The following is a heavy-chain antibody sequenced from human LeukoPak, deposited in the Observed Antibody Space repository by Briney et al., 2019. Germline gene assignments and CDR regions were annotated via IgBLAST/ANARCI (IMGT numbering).Heavy chain of an antibody. Sequence: GGSLRLSCAASGFTFSSYSMNWVRQAPGKGLEWVSYITSSSRSIYYADSVKGQFTISRDNVKNSLYLQMNSLKAEDTAVYYCARDLRGETTINYFDYWGQRTLVTVSS. CDR2: ITSSSRSI. CDR1: GFTFSSYS. D-gene: IGHD4-11*01. CDR3: ARDLRGETTINYFDY. V-gene: IGHV3-48*01. J-gene: IGHJ4*02.